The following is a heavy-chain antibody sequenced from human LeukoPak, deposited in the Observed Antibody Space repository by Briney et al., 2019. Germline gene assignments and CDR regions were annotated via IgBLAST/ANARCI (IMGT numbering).Heavy chain of an antibody. D-gene: IGHD3-10*01. CDR2: ISPSCDIT. CDR1: GFTFSNHG. CDR3: AKDDAWLRFGE. V-gene: IGHV3-23*01. J-gene: IGHJ4*02. Sequence: GGTLRLPCAASGFTFSNHGMNWVRQAPGKGLEWVSGISPSCDITYYADSVKGRFSISRDNSKNTLYLEVISLTAEDTAVYYCAKDDAWLRFGEWSQGTLVTVSS.